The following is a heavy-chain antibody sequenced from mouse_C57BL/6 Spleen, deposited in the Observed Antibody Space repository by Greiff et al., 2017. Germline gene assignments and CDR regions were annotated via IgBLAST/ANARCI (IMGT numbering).Heavy chain of an antibody. Sequence: EVQLQQSVAELVRPGASVKLSCTASGFNIKNTYMHWVKQRPEQGLEWIGRIDPANGNTKYAPKFQGKATITADTSSNTAYLQLSSLTSEDTAIYYCARSGVYYYDSSYWYFDVWGTGTTVTVSS. CDR2: IDPANGNT. V-gene: IGHV14-3*01. J-gene: IGHJ1*03. D-gene: IGHD1-1*01. CDR1: GFNIKNTY. CDR3: ARSGVYYYDSSYWYFDV.